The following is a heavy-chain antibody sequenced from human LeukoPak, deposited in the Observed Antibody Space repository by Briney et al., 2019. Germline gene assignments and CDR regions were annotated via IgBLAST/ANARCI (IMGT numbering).Heavy chain of an antibody. Sequence: GGSVRLSCAASGFTFSSYWMHWVRQPPGKGLVWVSRITSDGSGIGYADSVKGRFSTSRDNAKNTLYLQMNSLRAEDTAVYYCASGRLVGAPDYWGQGTLVTVSS. J-gene: IGHJ4*02. CDR3: ASGRLVGAPDY. CDR2: ITSDGSGI. D-gene: IGHD1-26*01. V-gene: IGHV3-74*01. CDR1: GFTFSSYW.